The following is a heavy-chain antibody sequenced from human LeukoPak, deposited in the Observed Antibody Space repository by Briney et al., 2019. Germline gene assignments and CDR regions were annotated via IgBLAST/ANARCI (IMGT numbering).Heavy chain of an antibody. Sequence: SETLSLTCTVSGGSISSYYWSWIRQPPGKGLEWIGYIYYSGNTYYNPSLKSRVTISIDTSKNQFSLNLSSVTAADTALYYCARGTEWLQNDWGQGTLVTVSS. CDR2: IYYSGNT. CDR3: ARGTEWLQND. CDR1: GGSISSYY. J-gene: IGHJ4*02. D-gene: IGHD5-24*01. V-gene: IGHV4-59*01.